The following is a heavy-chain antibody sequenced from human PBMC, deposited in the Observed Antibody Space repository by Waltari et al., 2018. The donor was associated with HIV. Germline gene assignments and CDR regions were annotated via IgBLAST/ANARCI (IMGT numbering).Heavy chain of an antibody. CDR2: ISVSNGNT. V-gene: IGHV1-18*01. CDR1: GYIFAAYG. CDR3: ARIWVDFSNYESDY. J-gene: IGHJ4*02. Sequence: QVQLVQSGVEVKNPGASLKVSCKTSGYIFAAYGINWVRLAPGQGLEWMGWISVSNGNTNYAQKFQGRVTMTTDTSTSTAYMELRSLRSDDTAIYYCARIWVDFSNYESDYWGQGTLVTVSS. D-gene: IGHD3-3*01.